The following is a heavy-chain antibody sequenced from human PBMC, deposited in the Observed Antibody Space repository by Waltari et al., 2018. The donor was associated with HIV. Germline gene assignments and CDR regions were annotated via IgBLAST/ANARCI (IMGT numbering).Heavy chain of an antibody. J-gene: IGHJ5*01. Sequence: EVQLVESGGGLVQPGRSLRLSCSASGFTFADYGFHWVRQAPGKGLEWVSCITWNRGNIAYADSVKGRFTISRDNGKNSLYLQMNSLRTEDTAVYYCAKARYGGYEVESWGQGTLVTVSS. CDR2: ITWNRGNI. CDR3: AKARYGGYEVES. D-gene: IGHD5-12*01. V-gene: IGHV3-9*01. CDR1: GFTFADYG.